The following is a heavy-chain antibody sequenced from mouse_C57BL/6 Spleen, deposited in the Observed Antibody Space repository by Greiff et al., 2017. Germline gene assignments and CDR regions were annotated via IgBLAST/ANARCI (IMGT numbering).Heavy chain of an antibody. CDR2: IHPNSGST. J-gene: IGHJ2*02. V-gene: IGHV1-64*01. Sequence: VQLQQPGAELVKPGASVKLSCKASGYTFTSYWMHWVKQRPGQGLEWIGMIHPNSGSTNYNEKFKSKATLTVDKSSSTAYMQLSSLTSEDSAVYYGARDYSSSPCYFDYWGQGTSLTVSS. D-gene: IGHD1-1*01. CDR3: ARDYSSSPCYFDY. CDR1: GYTFTSYW.